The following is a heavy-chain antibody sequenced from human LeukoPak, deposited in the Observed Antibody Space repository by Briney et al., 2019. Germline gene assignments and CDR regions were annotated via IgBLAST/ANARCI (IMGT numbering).Heavy chain of an antibody. CDR3: ARMIGLGEVSPYFDY. J-gene: IGHJ4*02. V-gene: IGHV5-51*01. Sequence: GESLKISCKGSGYSFTTYWIAWVRQMPGKGLEWMGIIYPRDSDIRYSPPFQGQVTISADKSISTAYLQWNSLKASDTAMYYCARMIGLGEVSPYFDYWGQGSLVTVSS. D-gene: IGHD3-16*02. CDR2: IYPRDSDI. CDR1: GYSFTTYW.